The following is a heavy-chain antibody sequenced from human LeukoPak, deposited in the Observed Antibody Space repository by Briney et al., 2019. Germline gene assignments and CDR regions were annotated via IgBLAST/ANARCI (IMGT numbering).Heavy chain of an antibody. Sequence: GESLKISCKGSGFNFTNYWIGWVRQMPGKGLEWMGIIYPGDSDTRYTSSFQGQVTISADKSITTAYLQWSSLKASDTAMYYCAKQRRQHFEYWGQGTLVTVSS. V-gene: IGHV5-51*01. CDR2: IYPGDSDT. J-gene: IGHJ4*02. CDR3: AKQRRQHFEY. D-gene: IGHD6-13*01. CDR1: GFNFTNYW.